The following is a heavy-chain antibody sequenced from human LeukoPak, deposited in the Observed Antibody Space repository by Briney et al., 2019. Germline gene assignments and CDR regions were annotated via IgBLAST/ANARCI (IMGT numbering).Heavy chain of an antibody. CDR3: ARNGARMRGSYYGDYYYYYMDV. D-gene: IGHD1-26*01. J-gene: IGHJ6*03. Sequence: GVSLSLSCAASGFTLSSYWRHWVRQAPGKGLVWILHINSDGSSTSYADYVKVRFTMSSAKGKNTLDLHIISLGAEDWVLYYCARNGARMRGSYYGDYYYYYMDVWGKGTTVTVSS. CDR1: GFTLSSYW. V-gene: IGHV3-74*01. CDR2: INSDGSST.